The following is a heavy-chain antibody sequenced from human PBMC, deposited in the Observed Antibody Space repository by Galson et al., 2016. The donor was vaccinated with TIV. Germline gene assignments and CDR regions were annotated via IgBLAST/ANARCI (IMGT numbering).Heavy chain of an antibody. CDR3: ATVAWFPGLSLDN. CDR2: FDPEVSKT. V-gene: IGHV1-24*01. D-gene: IGHD2/OR15-2a*01. J-gene: IGHJ4*02. CDR1: GNSLNELV. Sequence: SVKVSCKVSGNSLNELVIHWVRQAPGKGLEWMGGFDPEVSKTVYAQMLQGRVTMAADTSRNTAYMELGSLRFEDTAVYYYATVAWFPGLSLDNWGQGTLVTVSS.